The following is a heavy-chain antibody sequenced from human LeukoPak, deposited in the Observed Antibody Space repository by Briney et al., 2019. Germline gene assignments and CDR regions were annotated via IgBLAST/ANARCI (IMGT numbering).Heavy chain of an antibody. CDR2: MYHSGST. D-gene: IGHD6-19*01. V-gene: IGHV4-38-2*01. Sequence: PSETLSLTCAVSGFSISSGYYWGWIRQPPGKGLEWIGSMYHSGSTYYNPSLKSRVSVSVDTSKNQFSLKLNSVTAADTAVYYCARQTIAIAGAGPRILFDYWGQGTLVTVSS. CDR3: ARQTIAIAGAGPRILFDY. J-gene: IGHJ4*02. CDR1: GFSISSGYY.